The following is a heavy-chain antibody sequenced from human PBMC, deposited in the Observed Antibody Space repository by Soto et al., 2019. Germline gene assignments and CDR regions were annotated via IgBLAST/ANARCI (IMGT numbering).Heavy chain of an antibody. Sequence: GESLKISCKGSGYNFNNFWVAWVRQMPGKGLEWMGIIYPDDSDTRYSPSFQGQVTISVDKSISTAYVQWSSLKASDTAMYFCARDGPEIVHDFWSRGTLVTVSS. CDR1: GYNFNNFW. CDR2: IYPDDSDT. CDR3: ARDGPEIVHDF. D-gene: IGHD2-8*01. V-gene: IGHV5-51*01. J-gene: IGHJ4*02.